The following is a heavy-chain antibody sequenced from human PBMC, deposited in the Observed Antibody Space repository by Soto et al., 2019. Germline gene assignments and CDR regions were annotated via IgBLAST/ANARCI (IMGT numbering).Heavy chain of an antibody. D-gene: IGHD5-12*01. CDR2: IYSGGST. CDR3: HGYGY. J-gene: IGHJ4*02. Sequence: EVQVVESGGGLIQPGGSLRLSCEVSGFSVTANYMSWVRQAPGKGLEWVSVIYSGGSTYYIDSVKGRFSISRDISKNTLYLQMNSLRADDTAVYYCHGYGYWCQGTLVTVSS. CDR1: GFSVTANY. V-gene: IGHV3-53*01.